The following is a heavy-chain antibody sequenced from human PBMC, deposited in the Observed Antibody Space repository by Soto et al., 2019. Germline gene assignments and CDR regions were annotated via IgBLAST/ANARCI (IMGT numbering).Heavy chain of an antibody. CDR2: IIPIFGTA. CDR3: ARDPGRGSWFIWFDP. Sequence: ASVKVSCKASGGTFSSYAISWVRQAPGQGLEWMGGIIPIFGTANYAQKFQGRVTITADESTSTAYMELSSLRSEDTAVYYCARDPGRGSWFIWFDPWGQGTLVTVSS. V-gene: IGHV1-69*13. D-gene: IGHD6-13*01. J-gene: IGHJ5*02. CDR1: GGTFSSYA.